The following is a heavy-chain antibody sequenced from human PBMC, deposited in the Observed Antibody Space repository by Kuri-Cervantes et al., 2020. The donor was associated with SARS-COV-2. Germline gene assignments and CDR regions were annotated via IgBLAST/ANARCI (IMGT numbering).Heavy chain of an antibody. V-gene: IGHV3-7*01. CDR3: ASYSERAMDV. D-gene: IGHD6-13*01. CDR2: IKQDGSKK. J-gene: IGHJ6*04. CDR1: GFTFSSYW. Sequence: GESLKSSCAASGFTFSSYWMSWVRQAPGKGLEWVANIKQDGSKKYYVDSVKGRFTISRDNAKNSLYLQMNSLRAEDTAVYYCASYSERAMDVWGKGTTVTVSS.